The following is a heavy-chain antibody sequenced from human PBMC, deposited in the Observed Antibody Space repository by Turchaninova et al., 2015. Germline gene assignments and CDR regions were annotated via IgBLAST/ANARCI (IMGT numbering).Heavy chain of an antibody. V-gene: IGHV4-59*08. D-gene: IGHD3-10*01. CDR1: GGSISNYY. Sequence: QMQLQESGPGLVKPSETLSLTCTVSGGSISNYYWSWVRQPPGKGLEWVGYIYSPWSTNYNPPVKSRVPISVGTSKNQFYLRLGSVTAADTAVYYCARHEFASGGFDIWGQGTMVTVSS. CDR2: IYSPWST. J-gene: IGHJ3*02. CDR3: ARHEFASGGFDI.